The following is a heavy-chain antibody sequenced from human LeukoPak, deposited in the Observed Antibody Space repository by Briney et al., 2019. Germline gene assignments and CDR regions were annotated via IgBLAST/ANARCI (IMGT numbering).Heavy chain of an antibody. V-gene: IGHV3-23*01. J-gene: IGHJ4*02. Sequence: PGGSLRLSCAASGFTLSSTAMAWVRQAPGKGLEWVSAMNGGNDGTHYADSVKGRFTIYRDNSKNMLYLQMNSLRAEDTALYCCAKDFWGFSFGYWGQGTVVTVSS. D-gene: IGHD7-27*01. CDR1: GFTLSSTA. CDR3: AKDFWGFSFGY. CDR2: MNGGNDGT.